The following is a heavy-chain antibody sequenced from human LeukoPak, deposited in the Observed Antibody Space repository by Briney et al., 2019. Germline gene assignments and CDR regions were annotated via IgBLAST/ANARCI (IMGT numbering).Heavy chain of an antibody. J-gene: IGHJ4*02. Sequence: GGSLRLSCAASGFTFSSYEMNWVRQAPGKGLEWVSYISSSGSTIYYADSVKGRFTISRDNAKNSLYLQMNSLRAEDTAVYYCATNDGYNYYFDYWGQGTLVTVSS. CDR2: ISSSGSTI. V-gene: IGHV3-48*03. CDR3: ATNDGYNYYFDY. CDR1: GFTFSSYE. D-gene: IGHD5-24*01.